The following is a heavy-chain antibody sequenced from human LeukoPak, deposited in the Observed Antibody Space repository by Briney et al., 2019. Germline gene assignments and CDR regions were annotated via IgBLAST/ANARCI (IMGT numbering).Heavy chain of an antibody. J-gene: IGHJ4*02. CDR1: GGSISDGSSY. CDR3: ARNTSYHYGRSGDLFDF. CDR2: IYNSAST. V-gene: IGHV4-39*01. D-gene: IGHD3-22*01. Sequence: PSETLSLTCSVSGGSISDGSSYWGWIRQPPGKGLEWIGSIYNSASTTYNPSLKSRVIISIDTSNNQFSLKLSSVTAADTALYYCARNTSYHYGRSGDLFDFWGQGTLVTVSS.